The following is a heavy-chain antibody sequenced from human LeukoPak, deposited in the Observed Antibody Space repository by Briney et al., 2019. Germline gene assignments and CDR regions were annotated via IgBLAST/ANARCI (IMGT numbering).Heavy chain of an antibody. D-gene: IGHD6-19*01. CDR2: IIPIFGTE. CDR3: ARVRAVAHSDAFDI. CDR1: GGTFSSSA. Sequence: SVKVCCKASGGTFSSSAISWVRQAPGQGLEWMRGIIPIFGTENYAQKFQGRVTITADESTSTAYIELSSLRSEDTAVYYCARVRAVAHSDAFDIWGQGTMVTVSS. J-gene: IGHJ3*02. V-gene: IGHV1-69*13.